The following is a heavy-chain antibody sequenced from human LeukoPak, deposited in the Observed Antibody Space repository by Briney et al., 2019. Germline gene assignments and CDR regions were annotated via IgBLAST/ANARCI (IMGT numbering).Heavy chain of an antibody. CDR1: GFTFSSYG. J-gene: IGHJ4*02. V-gene: IGHV3-30*02. CDR3: AKDPQKWESYFDY. Sequence: GGSLRLSXAASGFTFSSYGMHWVRQAPGKGLEWVAFIRYDGSNKYYADSVKGRFTISRDNSKNTLYLQMNSLRAEDTAVYYCAKDPQKWESYFDYWGQGTLVTVSS. D-gene: IGHD1-26*01. CDR2: IRYDGSNK.